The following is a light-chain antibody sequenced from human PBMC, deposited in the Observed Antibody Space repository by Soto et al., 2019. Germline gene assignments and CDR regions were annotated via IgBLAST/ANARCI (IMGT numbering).Light chain of an antibody. J-gene: IGKJ5*01. Sequence: DIQLTQSPSFLSASVGDRVTITCRASQGIDTYLAWYQQKPGKAPKLLIYAASFLQSGVPSRFSGSGSGTEFTLTISSLQPEDFAAYYCQKLNTYPFIFAQGTRLEIK. CDR1: QGIDTY. CDR3: QKLNTYPFI. CDR2: AAS. V-gene: IGKV1-9*01.